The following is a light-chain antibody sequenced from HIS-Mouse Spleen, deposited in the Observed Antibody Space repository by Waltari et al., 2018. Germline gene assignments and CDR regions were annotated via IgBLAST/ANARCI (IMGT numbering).Light chain of an antibody. V-gene: IGKV1-9*01. CDR2: AAS. CDR1: QGISSY. J-gene: IGKJ5*01. CDR3: QQLNSYPIT. Sequence: DIQLTQSPSFLSASVGDRVTIPCRASQGISSYLAWYQQKPGKAPKLLIYAASTFQSGVPSRFSGSGSGTEFTLTISSLHPEDFATYYCQQLNSYPITFGQGTRLEIK.